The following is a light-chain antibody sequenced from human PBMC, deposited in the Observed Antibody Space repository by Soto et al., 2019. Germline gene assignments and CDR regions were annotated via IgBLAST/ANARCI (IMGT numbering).Light chain of an antibody. CDR2: GAS. CDR3: QHYSNWPPWT. Sequence: IVMTQSPATLSVSPGQRATLSCRASQSVSTNLAWYQQKPGQAPRLLIYGASTRATGIPARFSGSGSGTEFTLTISGLQSDDVAVYYCQHYSNWPPWTFGQGTRVDFK. CDR1: QSVSTN. J-gene: IGKJ1*01. V-gene: IGKV3D-15*01.